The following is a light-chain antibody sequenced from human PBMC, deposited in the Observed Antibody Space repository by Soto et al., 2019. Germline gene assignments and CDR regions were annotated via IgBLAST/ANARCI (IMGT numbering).Light chain of an antibody. CDR3: QHYNSYSEA. V-gene: IGKV1-5*03. CDR2: KAS. J-gene: IGKJ1*01. Sequence: DIQMTQSPSTLPASVGDTVTITCRASQRMSGWLAWHQQKPGKAPKLLIYKASTLKSGVPSRFSGSGSGTEFTLTISSLQPDDFATYYCQHYNSYSEAFGQGTKVDIK. CDR1: QRMSGW.